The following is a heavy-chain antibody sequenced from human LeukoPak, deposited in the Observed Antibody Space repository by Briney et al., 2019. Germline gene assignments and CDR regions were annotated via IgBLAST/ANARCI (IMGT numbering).Heavy chain of an antibody. CDR2: IYYSENS. Sequence: PSETLSLTCTVYGGSISSYYWSWIRQPPGKGLEWTGYIYYSENSKYNPSLKSRVTISVDTSKNKLSLKLSSVTAADTAVYYCARGGEMATTQALDYWGQGTLVTVSS. CDR1: GGSISSYY. J-gene: IGHJ4*02. D-gene: IGHD5-24*01. V-gene: IGHV4-59*08. CDR3: ARGGEMATTQALDY.